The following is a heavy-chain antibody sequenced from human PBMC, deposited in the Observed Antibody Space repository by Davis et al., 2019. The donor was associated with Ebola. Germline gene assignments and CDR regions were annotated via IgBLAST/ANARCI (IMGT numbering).Heavy chain of an antibody. V-gene: IGHV4-34*01. Sequence: SETLSLTCAVYGGSFSGYYRSWIRQPPGKGLEWIGEINHSGSTNYNPSLKSRVTISVDTSKNQFSLKLSSVTAADTAVYYCARGGGRRYADYWGQGTLVTVSS. CDR1: GGSFSGYY. J-gene: IGHJ4*02. CDR3: ARGGGRRYADY. CDR2: INHSGST. D-gene: IGHD3-9*01.